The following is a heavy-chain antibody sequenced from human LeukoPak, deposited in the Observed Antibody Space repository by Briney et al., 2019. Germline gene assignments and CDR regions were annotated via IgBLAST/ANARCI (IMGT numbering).Heavy chain of an antibody. CDR3: AKDIGPRGQYYFDY. J-gene: IGHJ4*02. CDR1: GFTFDDYA. Sequence: GRSLRLSCAASGFTFDDYAMHWVRQAPGKGLEWVSGISWNSGSIGYADSVKGRFTISRDNAKNSLYLQMNSLRAEDMALYYCAKDIGPRGQYYFDYWGQGNLVTVSS. D-gene: IGHD3-16*01. V-gene: IGHV3-9*03. CDR2: ISWNSGSI.